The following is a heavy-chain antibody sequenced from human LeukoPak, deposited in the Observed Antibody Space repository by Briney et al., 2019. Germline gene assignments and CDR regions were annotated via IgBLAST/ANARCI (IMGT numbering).Heavy chain of an antibody. V-gene: IGHV3-23*01. J-gene: IGHJ4*02. D-gene: IGHD3-16*02. CDR1: GFTFSSYA. Sequence: GGSLRLSCAASGFTFSSYAMSWVRQAPGKGLEWVSAISGSGGSTYYADSVKGRFTISRDNSKNTLYLQMNSLRAEDTAVYYCGASDYIWGSYRYRLSDYWGQGTLVTVSS. CDR2: ISGSGGST. CDR3: GASDYIWGSYRYRLSDY.